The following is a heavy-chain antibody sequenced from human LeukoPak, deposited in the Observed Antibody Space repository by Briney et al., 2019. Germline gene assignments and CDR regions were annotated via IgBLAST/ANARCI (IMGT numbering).Heavy chain of an antibody. J-gene: IGHJ4*02. D-gene: IGHD3-22*01. CDR3: ARSSDYFDY. CDR1: GFSFSTYG. V-gene: IGHV3-74*01. CDR2: INSDGSST. Sequence: GGSLRLSCAASGFSFSTYGMHWVRQAPGKGLVWVSRINSDGSSTTYADSVKGRFTISRDNAKNTLYLQMNSLRAEDTAVYYCARSSDYFDYWGQGTLVTVSS.